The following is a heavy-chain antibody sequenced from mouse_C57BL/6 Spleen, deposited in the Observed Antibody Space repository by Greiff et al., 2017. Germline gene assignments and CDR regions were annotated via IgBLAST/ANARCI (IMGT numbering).Heavy chain of an antibody. CDR2: ISGGGGNT. V-gene: IGHV5-9*01. CDR1: GFTFSSYT. J-gene: IGHJ1*03. CDR3: ARQDDSYWYFDV. Sequence: DVKLVESGGGLVKPGGSLKLSCAASGFTFSSYTMSWVRQTPEKRLEWVATISGGGGNTYYPDSVKGRFTISRDNAKNTLYLQMSSLRSEDTALYYCARQDDSYWYFDVWGTGTTVTVSS. D-gene: IGHD2-4*01.